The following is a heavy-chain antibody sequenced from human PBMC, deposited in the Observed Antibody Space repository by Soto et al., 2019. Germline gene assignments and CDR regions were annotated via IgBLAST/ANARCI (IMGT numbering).Heavy chain of an antibody. J-gene: IGHJ5*02. D-gene: IGHD6-6*01. V-gene: IGHV4-30-2*01. CDR3: ARYSSSPSRNWFDP. Sequence: SETLSLTCAVSGGSISSGGYSWSWIRQPPGKGLEWIGYIYHSGSTYYNPSLKSRVTISVDRSKNQFSLKLSSVTAADTAVYYCARYSSSPSRNWFDPWGQGTLVTVSS. CDR2: IYHSGST. CDR1: GGSISSGGYS.